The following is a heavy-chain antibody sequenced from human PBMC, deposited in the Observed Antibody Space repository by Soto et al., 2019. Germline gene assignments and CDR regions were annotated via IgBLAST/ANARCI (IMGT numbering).Heavy chain of an antibody. Sequence: EEQLVESGGGLVQPGGSLRLSCAVSGFTVKANFMNWVRQAPGKEPQWVAVLYPGPGTYYAGSLKGRFTISRDDYTNTLFLQLGNIRAEDTAVYYCERQCGGDCSNAFTMWGQGTMVTVSS. V-gene: IGHV3-66*04. CDR3: ERQCGGDCSNAFTM. CDR1: GFTVKANF. J-gene: IGHJ3*02. D-gene: IGHD2-21*01. CDR2: LYPGPGT.